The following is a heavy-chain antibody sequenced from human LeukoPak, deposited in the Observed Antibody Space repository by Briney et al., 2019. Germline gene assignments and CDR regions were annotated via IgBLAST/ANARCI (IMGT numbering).Heavy chain of an antibody. Sequence: GMSLRLSCAASGFTFGSYGMHWVRQAPGKGLEWVAVISYDGSNKYYADSVKGRFTISRDNSKNTLYLQMNSLRAEDTAVYYCAKNDYGDYGVVDYWGQGTLVTVS. CDR2: ISYDGSNK. V-gene: IGHV3-30*18. J-gene: IGHJ4*02. CDR3: AKNDYGDYGVVDY. D-gene: IGHD4-17*01. CDR1: GFTFGSYG.